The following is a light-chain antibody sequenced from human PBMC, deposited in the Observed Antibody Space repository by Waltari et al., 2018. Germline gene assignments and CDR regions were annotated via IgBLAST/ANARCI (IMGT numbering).Light chain of an antibody. CDR1: SGHTKYA. CDR2: VNSDGSH. J-gene: IGLJ3*02. Sequence: QLVLTQSPSASASLGASVRFTCTLTSGHTKYAIAWHQQQPGKGPRFLMKVNSDGSHSKGDEIPDRFSGSSSGAERYLSISSLQSEDDADYYCQTGGHGTWVFGGGTKVTVL. CDR3: QTGGHGTWV. V-gene: IGLV4-69*01.